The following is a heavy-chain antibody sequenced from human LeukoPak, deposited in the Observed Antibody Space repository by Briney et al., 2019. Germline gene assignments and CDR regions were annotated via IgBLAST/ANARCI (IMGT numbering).Heavy chain of an antibody. J-gene: IGHJ4*02. V-gene: IGHV3-21*01. CDR1: GFTFSSYS. Sequence: GGSLRLSCAASGFTFSSYSMNWVRQAPGKGLEWVSSISSSISYIYYADSVKGRFTISRDNAKNSLYLQMNSLRAEDTAAYYCARDRPYDILTGPGGVDYWGQGTLVTVSS. CDR3: ARDRPYDILTGPGGVDY. D-gene: IGHD3-9*01. CDR2: ISSSISYI.